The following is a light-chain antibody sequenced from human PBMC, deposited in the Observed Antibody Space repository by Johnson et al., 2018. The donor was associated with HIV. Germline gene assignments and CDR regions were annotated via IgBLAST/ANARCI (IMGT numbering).Light chain of an antibody. CDR3: GTWDSSLGAGGV. CDR1: SSNIGKNY. V-gene: IGLV1-51*02. J-gene: IGLJ1*01. CDR2: ENK. Sequence: QSVLTQPPSVSAAPGQKVTISCSGSSSNIGKNYVSWYQQFPGTAPKLLIHENKKRPSGIPDRFSGSKSGTSATLDITGLQTGDEADYYCGTWDSSLGAGGVFGTGTKVTVL.